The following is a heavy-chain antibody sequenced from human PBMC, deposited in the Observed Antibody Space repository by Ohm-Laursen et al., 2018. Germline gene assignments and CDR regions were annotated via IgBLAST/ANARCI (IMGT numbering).Heavy chain of an antibody. D-gene: IGHD6-13*01. J-gene: IGHJ6*02. CDR1: GFTVSSNY. Sequence: SLRLSCSASGFTVSSNYMSWVRQAPGKGLEWVSVIDSGGSTYYADSVKGRFTISRDNSKNMLYLQMNSLRAEDTAVYYCARDRSAVGRIYYYYGLDVWGQGTTVTVSS. CDR2: IDSGGST. V-gene: IGHV3-53*01. CDR3: ARDRSAVGRIYYYYGLDV.